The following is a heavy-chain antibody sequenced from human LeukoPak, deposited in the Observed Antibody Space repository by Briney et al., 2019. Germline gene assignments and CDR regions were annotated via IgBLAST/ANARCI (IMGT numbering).Heavy chain of an antibody. D-gene: IGHD4-17*01. V-gene: IGHV4-39*07. CDR2: VYHSGST. J-gene: IGHJ4*02. CDR3: ARVVMATVTGGALDY. CDR1: GGSISDSNYY. Sequence: PSETLSLTCTVSGGSISDSNYYWGWIRQPPGRGLEWIGNVYHSGSTYYNPSLKSRVTISVDRSKNQFSLKLSSVTAADTAVYYCARVVMATVTGGALDYWGQGTLVTVSS.